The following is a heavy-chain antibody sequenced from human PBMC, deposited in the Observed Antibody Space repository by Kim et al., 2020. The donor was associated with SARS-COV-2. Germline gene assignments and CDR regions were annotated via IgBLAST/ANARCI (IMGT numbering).Heavy chain of an antibody. Sequence: GGSLRLSCAASGFTFSSYSMNWVRQAPGKGLEWVSSISSSSSYIYYADSVKGRFTISRDNAKNSLYLQMNSLRAEDTAVYYCARDSRVGQLAYDYWGQGTLVTVSS. CDR2: ISSSSSYI. J-gene: IGHJ4*02. CDR3: ARDSRVGQLAYDY. CDR1: GFTFSSYS. D-gene: IGHD6-6*01. V-gene: IGHV3-21*01.